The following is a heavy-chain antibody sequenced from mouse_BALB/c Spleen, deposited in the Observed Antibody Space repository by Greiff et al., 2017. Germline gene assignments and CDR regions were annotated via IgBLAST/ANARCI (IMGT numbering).Heavy chain of an antibody. Sequence: VQLQQSGAELVRPGSSVKISCKASGYAFSSYWMNWVKQRPGQGLEWIGQIYPGDGDTNYNGKFKGKATLTADKSSSTAYMQLSSLTSEDSAVYFCARPFRSTMITTWFAYWGQGTLVTVSA. J-gene: IGHJ3*01. CDR2: IYPGDGDT. V-gene: IGHV1-80*01. CDR3: ARPFRSTMITTWFAY. CDR1: GYAFSSYW. D-gene: IGHD2-4*01.